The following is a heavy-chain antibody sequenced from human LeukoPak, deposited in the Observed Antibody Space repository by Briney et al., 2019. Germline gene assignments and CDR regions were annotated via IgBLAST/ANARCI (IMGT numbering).Heavy chain of an antibody. V-gene: IGHV3-30*03. Sequence: GESLKISCAASGFTFSSYGMHWARQAPGKGLEWVAVISYDGSNKYYADSVKGRFTISRDNSKNTLYLQMNSLRADDSAAYFCARVYLERLTAGYFDHWGQGTQVTVSP. CDR2: ISYDGSNK. CDR1: GFTFSSYG. J-gene: IGHJ4*02. CDR3: ARVYLERLTAGYFDH. D-gene: IGHD2-8*01.